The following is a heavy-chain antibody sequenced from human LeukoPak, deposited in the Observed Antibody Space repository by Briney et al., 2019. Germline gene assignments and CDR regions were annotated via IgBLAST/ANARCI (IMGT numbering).Heavy chain of an antibody. V-gene: IGHV3-48*04. CDR3: ARENGYCSGSDCYSYFDS. CDR2: ISTSSSSI. Sequence: GGSLRLSCAASGLTFSSYSMDWVRQAPGKGLEWVSYISTSSSSIDYADSVKGRFTITRDNNRNSLFLQMYSLRAEDTAVYFCARENGYCSGSDCYSYFDSWGQGTLVTVSS. CDR1: GLTFSSYS. D-gene: IGHD2-15*01. J-gene: IGHJ4*02.